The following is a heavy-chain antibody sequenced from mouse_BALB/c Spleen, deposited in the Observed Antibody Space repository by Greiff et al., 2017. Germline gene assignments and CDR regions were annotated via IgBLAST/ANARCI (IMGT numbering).Heavy chain of an antibody. CDR3: ARLDSVYGSCAMDY. CDR1: GYSFTSYY. D-gene: IGHD2-10*02. V-gene: IGHV1-66*01. Sequence: VQLQQSGPELVKPGASVKISCKASGYSFTSYYIHWVKQRPGQGLEWIGWIFPGSGNTKYNEKFKGKATLTADTSSSTAYMQLSSLTSEDSAVYFCARLDSVYGSCAMDYWGQGTSVTVSS. CDR2: IFPGSGNT. J-gene: IGHJ4*01.